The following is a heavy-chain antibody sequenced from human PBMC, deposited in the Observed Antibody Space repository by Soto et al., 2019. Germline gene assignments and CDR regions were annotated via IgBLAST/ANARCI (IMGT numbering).Heavy chain of an antibody. Sequence: ASVKVSCKTSGYTFTTYDINWVRQATGQGLEWMGWMNPNSGNTGYAQNFQGRATMTRNTSISTAYMELSSLRSEDTAVYYCARVPGRAGSGSSYFDYWGRGTPVTVSS. CDR3: ARVPGRAGSGSSYFDY. CDR2: MNPNSGNT. J-gene: IGHJ4*02. V-gene: IGHV1-8*01. CDR1: GYTFTTYD. D-gene: IGHD3-10*01.